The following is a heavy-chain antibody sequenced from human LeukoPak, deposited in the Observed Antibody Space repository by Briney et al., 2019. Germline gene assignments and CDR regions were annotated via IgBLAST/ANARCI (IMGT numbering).Heavy chain of an antibody. Sequence: RASVKVSCKASGYTFTSYDINWVRQATGQGLEWMGWMNPISGSTGSAQKFQGRVSMTRNNPIGTAYMELSSLRSEDTAVYYCARVGYDSSGYYLHDYWGQGTLVTVSS. CDR2: MNPISGST. CDR1: GYTFTSYD. CDR3: ARVGYDSSGYYLHDY. J-gene: IGHJ4*02. D-gene: IGHD3-22*01. V-gene: IGHV1-8*01.